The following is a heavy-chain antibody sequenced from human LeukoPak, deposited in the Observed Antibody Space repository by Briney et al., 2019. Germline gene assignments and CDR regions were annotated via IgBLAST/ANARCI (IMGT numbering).Heavy chain of an antibody. CDR2: IYSGGST. CDR1: GFTVSSNY. J-gene: IGHJ4*02. CDR3: ARVGDVDTAMVDY. Sequence: GRSLRLSCAASGFTVSSNYMSWVRQAPGKGLEWVSVIYSGGSTYYADSVKGRFTISRDNSKNTLYLQMNSLRAEDTAVYYCARVGDVDTAMVDYWGQGTLVTVSS. D-gene: IGHD5-18*01. V-gene: IGHV3-66*01.